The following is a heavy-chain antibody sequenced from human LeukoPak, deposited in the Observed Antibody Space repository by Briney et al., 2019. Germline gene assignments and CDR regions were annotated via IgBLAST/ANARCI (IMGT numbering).Heavy chain of an antibody. D-gene: IGHD3-10*01. V-gene: IGHV4-39*07. Sequence: SETLFLTCTVSGGSISSSSYYYWGWIRQPPGKGLEWIAYIYSSGATYYNPSLKSRVTISGDTSKNQFSLKLTLVTAADTAVYYCAGDSGYYGSGAYPLFDYWGQGTLVTVSS. CDR2: IYSSGAT. CDR3: AGDSGYYGSGAYPLFDY. CDR1: GGSISSSSYYY. J-gene: IGHJ4*02.